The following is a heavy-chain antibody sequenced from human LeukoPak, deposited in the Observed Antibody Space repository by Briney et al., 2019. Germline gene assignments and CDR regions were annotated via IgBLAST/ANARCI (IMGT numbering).Heavy chain of an antibody. CDR1: GYSITSGYY. Sequence: PSETLSLTRTVSGYSITSGYYWGWIRQPPGEGLEWIGSIYHTGSTYYNPSLKSRVTISVDTSKNHFSLELTSVTAADTAVYYCARFPTVRAYYYYYMDVWGKGTTVNVSS. CDR3: ARFPTVRAYYYYYMDV. D-gene: IGHD1-1*01. CDR2: IYHTGST. J-gene: IGHJ6*03. V-gene: IGHV4-38-2*02.